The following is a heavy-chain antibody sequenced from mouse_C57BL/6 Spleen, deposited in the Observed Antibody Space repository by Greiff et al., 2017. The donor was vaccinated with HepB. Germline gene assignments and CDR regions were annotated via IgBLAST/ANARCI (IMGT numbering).Heavy chain of an antibody. Sequence: EVQRVESGGDLVKPGGSLKLSCAASGFTFSSYGMSWVRQTPDKRLEWVATISSGGSYTYYPDSVKGRFTISRDNAKNTLYLQMSSLKSEDTAMYYCARHDHGGDFDYWGQGTTLTVSS. V-gene: IGHV5-6*01. CDR3: ARHDHGGDFDY. CDR1: GFTFSSYG. CDR2: ISSGGSYT. J-gene: IGHJ2*01.